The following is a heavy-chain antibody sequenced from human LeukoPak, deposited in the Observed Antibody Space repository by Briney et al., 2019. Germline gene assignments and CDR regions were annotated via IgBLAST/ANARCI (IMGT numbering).Heavy chain of an antibody. V-gene: IGHV3-7*01. J-gene: IGHJ4*02. Sequence: GGSLRLSCAASGFTFSSYWMSLVRQAPGKGLEWVADIKQDGSEKYYVDSVKGRFTISRDNAKNSLYLQMNSLRAEDTAVYYCARETLSGWGAYWGQGTLVTVSS. D-gene: IGHD6-19*01. CDR1: GFTFSSYW. CDR2: IKQDGSEK. CDR3: ARETLSGWGAY.